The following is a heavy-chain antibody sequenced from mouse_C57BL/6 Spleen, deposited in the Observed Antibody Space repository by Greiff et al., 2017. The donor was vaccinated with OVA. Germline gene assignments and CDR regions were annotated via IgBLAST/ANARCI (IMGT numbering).Heavy chain of an antibody. CDR1: GFSLTSYG. J-gene: IGHJ4*01. CDR3: ARHRDLLSYAMGY. V-gene: IGHV2-6-1*01. CDR2: IWSDGST. Sequence: QVQLKQSGPGLVAPSQSLSITCTVSGFSLTSYGVHWVRQPPGKGLEWLVVIWSDGSTTYNSALKSRLSISKDNSKSQVFLKMNSLQNDDTAMYXVARHRDLLSYAMGYWGQGTPVTVS. D-gene: IGHD2-1*01.